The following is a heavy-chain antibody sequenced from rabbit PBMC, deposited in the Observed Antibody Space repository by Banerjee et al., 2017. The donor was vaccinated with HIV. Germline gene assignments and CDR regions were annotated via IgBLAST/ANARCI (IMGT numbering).Heavy chain of an antibody. CDR1: GFDISNYNM. CDR3: AREAYDSSSGYYILGSGMDL. J-gene: IGHJ6*01. Sequence: QEQLKETGGGLVQPEGSLTLTCKASGFDISNYNMQWVRQSPGKGLESIGFINTLGSAYYASWAKGRFTISKTSSTTVTLQMTSLTAADTASYFCAREAYDSSSGYYILGSGMDLWGQGTLVTVS. CDR2: INTLGSA. V-gene: IGHV1S45*01. D-gene: IGHD1-1*01.